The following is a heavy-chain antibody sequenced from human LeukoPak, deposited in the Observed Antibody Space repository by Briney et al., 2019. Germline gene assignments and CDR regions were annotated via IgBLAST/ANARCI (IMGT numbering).Heavy chain of an antibody. J-gene: IGHJ4*02. CDR1: GFTFSSYS. CDR3: ARDYGYGFDY. D-gene: IGHD5-18*01. V-gene: IGHV3-48*01. Sequence: GGSLRLSCAVSGFTFSSYSMNWVRQAPGKELEWISYIGKSSSSISYADSVKGRFTISTDNAKSSLYLQMNSLRAEDTAVYYCARDYGYGFDYWGQGTLVTVSS. CDR2: IGKSSSSI.